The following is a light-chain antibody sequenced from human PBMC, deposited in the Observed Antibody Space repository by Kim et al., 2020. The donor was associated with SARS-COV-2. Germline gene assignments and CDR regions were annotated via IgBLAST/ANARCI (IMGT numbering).Light chain of an antibody. CDR2: GAS. Sequence: DIQMTQSPSSLSASVGDRITITCRASQTISNSLNWYQQKPGKAPKLLIYGASSLQTGVPSRFSGSGSGTDFTLTISSLQPEDFAVYYCQQSYNSLVTFGQGTKLEIK. CDR3: QQSYNSLVT. J-gene: IGKJ2*01. V-gene: IGKV1-39*01. CDR1: QTISNS.